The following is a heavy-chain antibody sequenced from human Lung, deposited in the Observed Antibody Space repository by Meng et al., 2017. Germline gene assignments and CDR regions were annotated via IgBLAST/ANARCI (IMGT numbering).Heavy chain of an antibody. Sequence: QVQHKQWGAGLLKPSETLSLTCVVSGGSFSDYYWSWIRQPPGKGLEWIGEINHSGSTNYNPSLESRATISVDTSQNNLSLKLSSVTAADSAVYYCARGPTTMAHDFDYWGQGTLVTVSS. CDR3: ARGPTTMAHDFDY. CDR2: INHSGST. V-gene: IGHV4-34*01. J-gene: IGHJ4*02. D-gene: IGHD4-11*01. CDR1: GGSFSDYY.